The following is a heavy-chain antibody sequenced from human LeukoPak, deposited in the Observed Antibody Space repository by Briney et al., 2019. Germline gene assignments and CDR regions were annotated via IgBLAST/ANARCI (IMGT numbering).Heavy chain of an antibody. D-gene: IGHD1-26*01. Sequence: GGSLRLSCAASGFTFSSYEMNWARQAPGKGLEWVSYISSSGSTIYYADSVKGRFTISRDNAKNSLYLQMNSLRAEDTAVYYCAGYPWELRVPNWGKGTTVTVSS. CDR1: GFTFSSYE. V-gene: IGHV3-48*03. CDR3: AGYPWELRVPN. CDR2: ISSSGSTI. J-gene: IGHJ6*04.